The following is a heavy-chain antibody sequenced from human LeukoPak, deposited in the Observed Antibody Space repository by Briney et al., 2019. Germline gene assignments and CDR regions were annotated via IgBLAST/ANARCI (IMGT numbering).Heavy chain of an antibody. CDR1: GASISTSY. Sequence: SETLSLTCTVSGASISTSYWYWIRQPPGKGLEWIVYIHYSGDINYNPSLKSRVTISAYTSKNQLSLKLSSVTAADTAAYYCARVGCSGGSCYPDYWGQGTLVTVSS. CDR2: IHYSGDI. V-gene: IGHV4-59*01. J-gene: IGHJ4*02. D-gene: IGHD2-15*01. CDR3: ARVGCSGGSCYPDY.